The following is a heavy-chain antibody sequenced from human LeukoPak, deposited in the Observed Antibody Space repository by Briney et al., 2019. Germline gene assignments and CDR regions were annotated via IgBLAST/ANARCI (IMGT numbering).Heavy chain of an antibody. J-gene: IGHJ4*02. CDR1: GYTFTGYY. CDR2: INPNSGGT. Sequence: ASVKVSCKASGYTFTGYYMHWVRQAPGQGLEWMGWINPNSGGTNYAQKFQGRVTMTRNTSISTAYMELSSLRSEDTAVYYCARGKSGSSSWVDYWGQGTLVTVPS. CDR3: ARGKSGSSSWVDY. D-gene: IGHD6-13*01. V-gene: IGHV1-2*02.